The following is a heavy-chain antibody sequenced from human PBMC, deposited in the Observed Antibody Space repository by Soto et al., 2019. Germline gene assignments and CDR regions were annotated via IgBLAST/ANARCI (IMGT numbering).Heavy chain of an antibody. V-gene: IGHV1-24*01. CDR2: FDPEDGET. Sequence: ASVKVSCKVSGYTLTELSMHWVRQAPGKGREWMGGFDPEDGETIYAQKFQGRVTMTEDTSTDTAYMELSSLRSEDTAVYYCATVRAYGSGSSDKVNQNWFDPWGQGTLVTVSS. CDR3: ATVRAYGSGSSDKVNQNWFDP. CDR1: GYTLTELS. J-gene: IGHJ5*02. D-gene: IGHD3-10*01.